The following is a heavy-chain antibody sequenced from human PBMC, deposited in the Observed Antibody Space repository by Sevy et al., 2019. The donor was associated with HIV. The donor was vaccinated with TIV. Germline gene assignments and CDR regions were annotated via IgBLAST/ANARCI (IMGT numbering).Heavy chain of an antibody. J-gene: IGHJ6*02. V-gene: IGHV4-34*01. D-gene: IGHD6-13*01. CDR3: ARQAAGTGYGMDV. CDR2: INHSGST. Sequence: SETLSLTCAVYGGSFSGYYWSWIRQPPGKGLEWIGEINHSGSTNYNPSLKSRVTISVDTSKNQFSLKLSSVTAADTDVYYCARQAAGTGYGMDVWGQGTTVTVSS. CDR1: GGSFSGYY.